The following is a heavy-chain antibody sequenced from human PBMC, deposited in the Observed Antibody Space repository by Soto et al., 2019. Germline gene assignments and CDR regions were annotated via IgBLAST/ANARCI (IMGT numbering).Heavy chain of an antibody. V-gene: IGHV3-23*01. D-gene: IGHD3-22*01. CDR2: ISGSGGST. Sequence: GGSLRLSCAASGFTFSSYAMSWVRQAPGKGLEWVSAISGSGGSTYYADSVKGRFTISRDNSKNTLYLQMNSLRAEDTAVYYCAKDPSLAIVVVITGFFDHWGQGTLVTVSS. CDR1: GFTFSSYA. CDR3: AKDPSLAIVVVITGFFDH. J-gene: IGHJ4*02.